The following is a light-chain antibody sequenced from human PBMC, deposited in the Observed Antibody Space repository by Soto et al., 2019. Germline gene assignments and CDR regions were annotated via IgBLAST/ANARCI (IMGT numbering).Light chain of an antibody. CDR3: QQYGDSIT. V-gene: IGKV3-20*01. J-gene: IGKJ4*01. Sequence: ETVLTQSPSLLSLSPGERATLSCRASQNVRSSSLAWYQQKPGQAPRLLIYAAYTRVTGIADRFSGSGSGTDFTLTISRLEAEDFAVYHCQQYGDSITFGGGTKVEIK. CDR2: AAY. CDR1: QNVRSSS.